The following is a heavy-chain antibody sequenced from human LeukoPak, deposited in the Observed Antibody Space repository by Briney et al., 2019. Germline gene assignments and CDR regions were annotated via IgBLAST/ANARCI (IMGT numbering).Heavy chain of an antibody. CDR3: AKEYYYDSSGRNWFDP. CDR2: VIRDGSFT. V-gene: IGHV3-74*01. D-gene: IGHD3-22*01. J-gene: IGHJ5*02. CDR1: GFTFRSYW. Sequence: PGGSLRLSCAASGFTFRSYWMHWVRQAPGKGLEWVSRVIRDGSFTNYADSVKGRFTISRDNAKNTLYLQMNSLRAEDTAVYYCAKEYYYDSSGRNWFDPWGQGTLVTVSS.